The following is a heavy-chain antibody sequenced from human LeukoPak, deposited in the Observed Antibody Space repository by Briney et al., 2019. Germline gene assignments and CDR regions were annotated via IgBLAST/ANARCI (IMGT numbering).Heavy chain of an antibody. CDR3: ARGYYCSSTSCYSYRFAP. J-gene: IGHJ5*02. CDR2: INHSGST. V-gene: IGHV4-34*01. Sequence: SETLSLTCAVYGGSFSGYYWSWIRQPPGKGLEWIGEINHSGSTNYNPSLKSRVTISVDTSKNQFSLKLSSVTAADTAVYYCARGYYCSSTSCYSYRFAPWGQGTLVTVSS. CDR1: GGSFSGYY. D-gene: IGHD2-2*02.